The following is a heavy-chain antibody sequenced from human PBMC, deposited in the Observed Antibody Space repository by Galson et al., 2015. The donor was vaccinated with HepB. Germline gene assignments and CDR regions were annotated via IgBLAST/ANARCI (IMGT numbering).Heavy chain of an antibody. V-gene: IGHV3-48*03. D-gene: IGHD3-3*01. J-gene: IGHJ3*01. CDR3: VRNSDYDLWSGYYSESGFDL. CDR1: GFIFSRYE. Sequence: SLRLSCAASGFIFSRYEMNWVRQAPGKGLEWVSYISSSASTIYHADSVKGRFTISRDNANNSLFLQMNSLRAEDTAVYYCVRNSDYDLWSGYYSESGFDLWGQGTLVTVSS. CDR2: ISSSASTI.